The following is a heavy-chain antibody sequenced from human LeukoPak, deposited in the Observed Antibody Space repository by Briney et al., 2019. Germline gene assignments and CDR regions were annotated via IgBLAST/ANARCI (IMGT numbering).Heavy chain of an antibody. Sequence: SETLSLTCTVSGGSISSYNWSWIRQTPGKGLEWMGHIYYSGRTKYTPSLKSRVTISVDTSKNQFSLKLSSVTAADTAVYYCARDRRQIVVVPAAKGGYYYYGMDVWGQGTTVTVSS. V-gene: IGHV4-59*12. CDR3: ARDRRQIVVVPAAKGGYYYYGMDV. D-gene: IGHD2-2*01. CDR1: GGSISSYN. CDR2: IYYSGRT. J-gene: IGHJ6*02.